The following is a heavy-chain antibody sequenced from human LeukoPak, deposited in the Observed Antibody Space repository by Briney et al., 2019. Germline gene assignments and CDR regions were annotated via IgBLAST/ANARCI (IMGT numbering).Heavy chain of an antibody. V-gene: IGHV3-21*01. J-gene: IGHJ4*02. CDR1: GFTFSTYT. CDR3: ARGAVASPLDY. Sequence: PGGSLRLSCAVSGFTFSTYTMNWVRQAPGKGLEWVSSISSSSSHIFYADSVKGRFTISRDNAKNSLYLQMNSLRAEDTAVYYCARGAVASPLDYWGQGTLVTVSS. D-gene: IGHD6-19*01. CDR2: ISSSSSHI.